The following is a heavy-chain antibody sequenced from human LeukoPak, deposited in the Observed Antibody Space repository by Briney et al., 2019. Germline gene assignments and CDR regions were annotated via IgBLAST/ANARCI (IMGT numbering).Heavy chain of an antibody. J-gene: IGHJ4*02. D-gene: IGHD1-14*01. Sequence: GGSLRLSCTASGFTFGDYSMSWVRQAPGKGLEWVSYISSSGSTKYYADSVKGRFTISRDNAKNSLYLQMNSLRAEDTAVYYCAREGLDRGYFDYWGQGTLVTVSA. V-gene: IGHV3-11*04. CDR3: AREGLDRGYFDY. CDR1: GFTFGDYS. CDR2: ISSSGSTK.